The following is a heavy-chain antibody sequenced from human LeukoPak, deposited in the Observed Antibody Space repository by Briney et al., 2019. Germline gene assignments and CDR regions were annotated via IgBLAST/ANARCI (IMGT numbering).Heavy chain of an antibody. CDR1: GGSISSGGYY. CDR3: ARHPRVGAFDI. V-gene: IGHV4-31*03. D-gene: IGHD1-26*01. CDR2: IYYSGST. J-gene: IGHJ3*02. Sequence: SETLSLTCTVSGGSISSGGYYWGWLRQHPGTGLEWLGYIYYSGSTYYNPSLKSRVTISVDTSKNQFSLKLSSVTAADTAVYYCARHPRVGAFDIWGQGTMVTVSS.